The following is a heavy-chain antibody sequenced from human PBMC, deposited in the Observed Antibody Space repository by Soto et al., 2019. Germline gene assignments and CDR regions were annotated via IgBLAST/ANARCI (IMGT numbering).Heavy chain of an antibody. CDR2: ISSNGGST. J-gene: IGHJ4*02. CDR3: ARQSYSSYYFDY. Sequence: GSLTLSCAASGFTLSSYAMQWVRQAPGKGLEYVSAISSNGGSTYYANSVKGRFTISRDNSKNTLYLQMGSLRAEDMAVYYCARQSYSSYYFDYWGQGTLVTVSS. V-gene: IGHV3-64*01. CDR1: GFTLSSYA. D-gene: IGHD6-13*01.